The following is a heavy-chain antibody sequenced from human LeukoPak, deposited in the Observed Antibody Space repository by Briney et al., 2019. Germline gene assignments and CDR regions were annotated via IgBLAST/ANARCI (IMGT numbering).Heavy chain of an antibody. Sequence: GGSLRLSCAASGFTFSSYAMSWVRQAPGKGLEWVSAISGSGGSTYYADSVKGRFTISRDNSKNTLYLQMNSLRAEDTAVYYCAKDYTPGSLGLYYYFDYWGQGTLVTVSS. CDR3: AKDYTPGSLGLYYYFDY. J-gene: IGHJ4*02. CDR2: ISGSGGST. D-gene: IGHD1-26*01. V-gene: IGHV3-23*01. CDR1: GFTFSSYA.